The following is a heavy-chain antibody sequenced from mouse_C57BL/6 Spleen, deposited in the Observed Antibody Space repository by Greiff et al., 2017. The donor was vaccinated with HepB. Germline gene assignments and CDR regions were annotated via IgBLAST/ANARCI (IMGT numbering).Heavy chain of an antibody. CDR2: ISSGSSTI. J-gene: IGHJ4*01. Sequence: EVQLVESGGGLVKPGGSLKLSCAASGFTFSDYGMHWVRQAPEKGLEWVAYISSGSSTIYYADTVKGRFTISRDNAKNTLFLQMTSLRSEDTAMYYCARHIISLSYAMDYWGQGTSVTVSS. CDR3: ARHIISLSYAMDY. D-gene: IGHD6-1*01. CDR1: GFTFSDYG. V-gene: IGHV5-17*01.